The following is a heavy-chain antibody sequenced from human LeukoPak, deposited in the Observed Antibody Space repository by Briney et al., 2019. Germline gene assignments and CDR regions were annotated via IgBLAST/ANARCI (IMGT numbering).Heavy chain of an antibody. CDR2: IYYSGNT. J-gene: IGHJ3*01. CDR3: AGASGYCSSTICPLPLDGFNV. D-gene: IGHD2-2*01. V-gene: IGHV4-31*03. Sequence: SETLSLTCTVSGGSINNGGYYWSWICQHPWKGLEWIGYIYYSGNTYYNPSLKSRVTMSVDTSKNQFSLNLSSVTAADTAVYYCAGASGYCSSTICPLPLDGFNVWGQGTMVTVSS. CDR1: GGSINNGGYY.